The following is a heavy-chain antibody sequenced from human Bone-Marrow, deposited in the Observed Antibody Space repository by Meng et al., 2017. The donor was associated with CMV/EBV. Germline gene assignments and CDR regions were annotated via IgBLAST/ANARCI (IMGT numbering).Heavy chain of an antibody. CDR3: VRHIIVVPARGYGVDV. J-gene: IGHJ6*02. D-gene: IGHD2-2*01. Sequence: ETLSLTCHVSGHSISSDYFWGWVRQSPGTGLEWVGICDSGDTFYNPSLKSRVAISVDTSANQFSLTLRSVTAADTAVYYCVRHIIVVPARGYGVDVWGQGTTVTVSS. V-gene: IGHV4-38-2*01. CDR1: GHSISSDYF. CDR2: CDSGDT.